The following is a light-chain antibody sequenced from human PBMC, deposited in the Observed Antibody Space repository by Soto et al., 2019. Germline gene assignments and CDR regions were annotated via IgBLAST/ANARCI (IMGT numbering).Light chain of an antibody. Sequence: QSALTQPASVSGSPGQSITISCTGTSSDVGSYNLVSWYQQHPGKAPKLMIYEGSKRPSGVSNRFSGSKSGNTASLTISGLQGEDEADYYCCSYAGSSTPNWVFGGGTKLTVL. CDR2: EGS. J-gene: IGLJ3*02. CDR3: CSYAGSSTPNWV. CDR1: SSDVGSYNL. V-gene: IGLV2-23*01.